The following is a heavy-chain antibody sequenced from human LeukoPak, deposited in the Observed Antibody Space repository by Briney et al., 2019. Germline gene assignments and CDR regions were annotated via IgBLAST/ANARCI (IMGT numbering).Heavy chain of an antibody. J-gene: IGHJ5*02. CDR1: GFTFSSYG. CDR2: ISGSGGST. Sequence: GGSLRLSCAASGFTFSSYGMSWVRQAPGKGLEWVSAISGSGGSTYYADSVKGRFTISRDNSKNTLYLQMNSLRAEDTAVYYCAKDSFGELLPDNWFDPWGQGTLVTVSS. CDR3: AKDSFGELLPDNWFDP. D-gene: IGHD3-10*01. V-gene: IGHV3-23*01.